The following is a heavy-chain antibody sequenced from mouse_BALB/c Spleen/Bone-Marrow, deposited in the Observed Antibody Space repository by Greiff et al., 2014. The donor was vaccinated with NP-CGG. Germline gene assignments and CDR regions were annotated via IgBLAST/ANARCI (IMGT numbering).Heavy chain of an antibody. CDR1: GYSFSGYN. Sequence: EVHLVESGPELEKPGASVKISCKASGYSFSGYNLNWVKQNGGQSLEWIGNIDPYYGDTTYNQKFKGKATLTVDRSSSTAYMQLKSLTSEDSAVYYCARKAYYTNWWYFDVWGAGTTVTVSS. V-gene: IGHV1-39*01. J-gene: IGHJ1*01. D-gene: IGHD2-5*01. CDR3: ARKAYYTNWWYFDV. CDR2: IDPYYGDT.